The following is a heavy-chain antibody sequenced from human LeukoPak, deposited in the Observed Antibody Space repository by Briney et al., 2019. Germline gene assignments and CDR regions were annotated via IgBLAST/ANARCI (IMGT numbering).Heavy chain of an antibody. V-gene: IGHV5-10-1*01. CDR3: ARYRKYCGGDCYIDY. J-gene: IGHJ4*02. Sequence: GESLRISCEGSGYSFTSYWISWVRQMPGKGLEWMGRIDPSDSYTNYSPSFQGHVTISADKSISTAYLQWSSLKASDTAMYYCARYRKYCGGDCYIDYWGQGTLVTVSS. CDR1: GYSFTSYW. CDR2: IDPSDSYT. D-gene: IGHD2-21*02.